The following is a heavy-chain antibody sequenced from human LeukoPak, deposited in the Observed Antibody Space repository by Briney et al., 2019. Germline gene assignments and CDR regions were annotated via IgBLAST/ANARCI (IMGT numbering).Heavy chain of an antibody. J-gene: IGHJ3*02. CDR1: GYILTELS. CDR3: ATRRTHIVVVPGGFDI. V-gene: IGHV1-24*01. Sequence: GASVKVSCKVSGYILTELSMHWVRQAPGKGLEWMGGFDPEDGETIYAQKFQGRVTMTEDTSTDTAYMELSSLRSEDTAVYYCATRRTHIVVVPGGFDIWGQGTMVTVSS. CDR2: FDPEDGET. D-gene: IGHD2-2*01.